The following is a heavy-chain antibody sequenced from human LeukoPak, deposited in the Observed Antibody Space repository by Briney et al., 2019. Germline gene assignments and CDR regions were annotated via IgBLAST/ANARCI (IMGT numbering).Heavy chain of an antibody. CDR3: ARAIVGARADAFDI. Sequence: GGSLRLSCAASGFTFSSYGMHWVRQAPGKGLEWVAVISYDGSNKYYADSVRGRFTISRDNSKNTLHLQMNSLRSEDTAVYYCARAIVGARADAFDIWGQGTMVTVSS. J-gene: IGHJ3*02. V-gene: IGHV3-30*03. D-gene: IGHD1-26*01. CDR1: GFTFSSYG. CDR2: ISYDGSNK.